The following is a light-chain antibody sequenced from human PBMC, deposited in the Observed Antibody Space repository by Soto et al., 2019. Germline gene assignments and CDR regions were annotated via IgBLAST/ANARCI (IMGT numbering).Light chain of an antibody. J-gene: IGKJ1*01. CDR3: QQSYSTPPGT. CDR1: QSISTY. V-gene: IGKV1-39*01. CDR2: ATS. Sequence: DIQMTQSPSSLSASVGDRVTITCRASQSISTYLIWYQQKPGKAPKLLIYATSSLQSGVPPRFSGSGSGTDFTLTISSLQPEDFATYYCQQSYSTPPGTFGQGTKVDI.